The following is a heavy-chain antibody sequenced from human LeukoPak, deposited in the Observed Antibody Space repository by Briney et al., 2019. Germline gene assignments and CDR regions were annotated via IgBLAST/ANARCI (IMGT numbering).Heavy chain of an antibody. CDR1: GFTFSSYA. CDR2: ISYDGSNK. V-gene: IGHV3-30-3*01. D-gene: IGHD5-24*01. J-gene: IGHJ5*02. Sequence: GGSLRLSCAASGFTFSSYAMHWVRQAPGKGLEWVAVISYDGSNKYYADSVKGRFTISRDNSKNTLYLQMNSLRAEDTAVYYCARERRWLQSYWFDPWGQGTLVTVSS. CDR3: ARERRWLQSYWFDP.